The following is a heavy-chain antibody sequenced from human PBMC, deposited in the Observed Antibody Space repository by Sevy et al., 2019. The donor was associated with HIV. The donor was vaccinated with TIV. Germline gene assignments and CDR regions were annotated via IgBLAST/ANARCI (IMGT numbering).Heavy chain of an antibody. CDR2: ISWNSGSI. V-gene: IGHV3-9*01. CDR1: GFTLDEYA. CDR3: AKDISYYGSGSPDY. J-gene: IGHJ4*02. D-gene: IGHD3-10*01. Sequence: GGSLRLSCAASGFTLDEYAMHWVRQAPGKGLEWVSGISWNSGSIGYADSVKGRFTISRDNAKNSLYLQMNSLRAEDTALYYCAKDISYYGSGSPDYWGQGTLVTVSS.